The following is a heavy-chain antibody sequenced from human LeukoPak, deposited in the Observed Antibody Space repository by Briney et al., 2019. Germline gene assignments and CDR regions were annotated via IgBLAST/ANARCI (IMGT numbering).Heavy chain of an antibody. CDR1: GDSVSSNSAA. CDR2: TYYRSKWYN. Sequence: SQTLSLTCAISGDSVSSNSAAWNWIRQSPSRGLEWLGRTYYRSKWYNDYAVSVKSRITINPDTSKNQFSLRLNSVTPEDTAVYSGQRTAGPFDYWAQEPWSPSPQ. CDR3: QRTAGPFDY. J-gene: IGHJ4*01. V-gene: IGHV6-1*01.